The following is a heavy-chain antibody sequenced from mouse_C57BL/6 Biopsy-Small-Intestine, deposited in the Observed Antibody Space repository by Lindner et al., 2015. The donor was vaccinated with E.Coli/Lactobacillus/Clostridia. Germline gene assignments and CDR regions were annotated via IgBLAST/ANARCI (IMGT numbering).Heavy chain of an antibody. Sequence: VQLQESGAELVRPGTSVKMSCKASGYTFTNYWIGWAKQRPGHGLEWIGDIYPGGGYTNYNEKFKGKETTLTADKSSSTAYMQFSSLTSEDSAIYYCARDYGSSYFDYWGQGTTLTVSS. J-gene: IGHJ2*01. CDR1: GYTFTNYW. D-gene: IGHD1-1*01. CDR3: ARDYGSSYFDY. V-gene: IGHV1-63*01. CDR2: IYPGGGYT.